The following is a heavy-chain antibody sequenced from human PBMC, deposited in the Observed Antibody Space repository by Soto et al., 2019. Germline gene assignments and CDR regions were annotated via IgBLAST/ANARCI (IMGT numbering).Heavy chain of an antibody. Sequence: PSETLSLTCTVSGGSISSYYWIWIRQPPGKGLEWIGYIYYSGSTNYNPSLKSRVTISVDTSKNQFSLKLSSVTAADTAVYYCARGRSGYDYSYYYGMDVWGQGITVTVS. D-gene: IGHD5-12*01. CDR2: IYYSGST. J-gene: IGHJ6*02. CDR3: ARGRSGYDYSYYYGMDV. CDR1: GGSISSYY. V-gene: IGHV4-59*01.